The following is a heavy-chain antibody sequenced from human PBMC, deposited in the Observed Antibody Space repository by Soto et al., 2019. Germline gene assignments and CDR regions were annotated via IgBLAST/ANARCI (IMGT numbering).Heavy chain of an antibody. CDR1: GGTFSSYA. CDR2: IPPIFGTA. V-gene: IGHV1-69*13. J-gene: IGHJ3*02. D-gene: IGHD2-15*01. Sequence: SVKVSCKASGGTFSSYAISWVRQAPGQGLEWMGGIPPIFGTANYAQKFQGRVTITADESTSTAYMELSSLRSEDTAVYYCASRCSGHHDAFDISGQRTTVIVSS. CDR3: ASRCSGHHDAFDI.